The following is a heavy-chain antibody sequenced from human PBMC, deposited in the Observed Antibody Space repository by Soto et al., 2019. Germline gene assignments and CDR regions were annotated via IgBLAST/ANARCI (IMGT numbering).Heavy chain of an antibody. CDR1: GGTFSSYA. CDR3: ANTCPDPIRGGSYLHAFDI. CDR2: IIPIFGTA. J-gene: IGHJ3*02. Sequence: SVKVTCKASGGTFSSYAISWARQAPGQGLEWMGGIIPIFGTANYAQKFQGRVTITADESTSTAYMELSSLRSEDTAVYYCANTCPDPIRGGSYLHAFDIWGQGTMVTVSS. V-gene: IGHV1-69*13. D-gene: IGHD1-26*01.